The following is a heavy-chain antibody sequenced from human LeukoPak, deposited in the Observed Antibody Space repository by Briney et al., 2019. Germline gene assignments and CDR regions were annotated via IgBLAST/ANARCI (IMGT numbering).Heavy chain of an antibody. CDR1: GFTFSRYA. V-gene: IGHV3-64D*06. CDR3: VKDSSSGSYFDY. J-gene: IGHJ4*02. D-gene: IGHD3-10*01. Sequence: PGGSLRLSCSASGFTFSRYAMHWVRQALGKGLEYVSAISSNGGSTYYADSVKGRFTISRDNSRNTLHLQMSSLRVEDTAVYYCVKDSSSGSYFDYWGQGTLVTVSS. CDR2: ISSNGGST.